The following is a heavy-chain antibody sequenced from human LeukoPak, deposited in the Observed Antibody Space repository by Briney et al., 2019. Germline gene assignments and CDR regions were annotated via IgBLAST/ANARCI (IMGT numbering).Heavy chain of an antibody. CDR1: GYTFTSYD. Sequence: ASVKVSCKASGYTFTSYDINWVRQATGQGLEWMGWMNPNSGNTGYAQKFQGRVIITRNTSISTAYMELSSLRSEDTAVYYCARGQAGGLLYYYYYMDVWGKGTTVTVSS. D-gene: IGHD3-10*01. V-gene: IGHV1-8*03. J-gene: IGHJ6*03. CDR3: ARGQAGGLLYYYYYMDV. CDR2: MNPNSGNT.